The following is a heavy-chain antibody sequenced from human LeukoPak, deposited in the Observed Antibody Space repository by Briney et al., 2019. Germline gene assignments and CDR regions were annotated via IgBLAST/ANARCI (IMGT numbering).Heavy chain of an antibody. CDR1: GFTFDDYG. J-gene: IGHJ4*02. Sequence: GGSLRLSCAASGFTFDDYGMHWVRQAPGRGLEWVSGISWNSGSIDFADSVKGRFTISRDNAKNSLYLQMNSLRAEDTAFYYCAKATGVSGNDFDYWGQGTLVTVSS. CDR3: AKATGVSGNDFDY. CDR2: ISWNSGSI. V-gene: IGHV3-9*01. D-gene: IGHD1-1*01.